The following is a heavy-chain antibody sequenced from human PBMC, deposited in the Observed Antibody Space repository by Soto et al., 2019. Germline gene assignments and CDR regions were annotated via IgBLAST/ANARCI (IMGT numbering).Heavy chain of an antibody. V-gene: IGHV1-69*06. Sequence: SVKVSCKASGGTFGSYAISWVRQAPGQGLEWMGGIIPIFGTANYAQKFQGRVTITADKSTSTAYMELSSLRSEDTAVYYWARGYSYGYRAFDIWGQGTMVTVSS. D-gene: IGHD5-18*01. J-gene: IGHJ3*02. CDR2: IIPIFGTA. CDR3: ARGYSYGYRAFDI. CDR1: GGTFGSYA.